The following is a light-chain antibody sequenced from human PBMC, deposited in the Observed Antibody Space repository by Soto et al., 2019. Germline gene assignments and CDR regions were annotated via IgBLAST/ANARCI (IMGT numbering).Light chain of an antibody. CDR3: SSYTSSGTGV. Sequence: QSALTQPASVSGSPGQSITISCTGTSSDVGGYNHVSWYQQHPGKAPKLMIYDVSNRPLGVSNRFSGSKSGNTASLTISGVQAEDEDDYYCSSYTSSGTGVFGGGTKLTVL. CDR2: DVS. V-gene: IGLV2-14*01. CDR1: SSDVGGYNH. J-gene: IGLJ2*01.